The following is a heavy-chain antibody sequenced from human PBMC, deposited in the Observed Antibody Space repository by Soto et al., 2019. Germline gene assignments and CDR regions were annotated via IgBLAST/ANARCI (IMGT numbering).Heavy chain of an antibody. V-gene: IGHV1-18*04. CDR3: ARDGSPRVVITELDFDY. J-gene: IGHJ4*02. CDR1: GYTFTSYY. Sequence: ASVKVSCKASGYTFTSYYMHWVRQAPGQGFEWMGWISAYNGNTNYAQKLQGRVTMTTDTSTSTAYMELRSLRSDDTAVYYCARDGSPRVVITELDFDYWGQGTLVTVSS. D-gene: IGHD3-22*01. CDR2: ISAYNGNT.